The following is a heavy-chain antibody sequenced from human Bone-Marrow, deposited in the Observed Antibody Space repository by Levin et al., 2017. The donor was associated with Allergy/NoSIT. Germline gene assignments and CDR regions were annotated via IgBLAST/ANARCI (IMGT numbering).Heavy chain of an antibody. V-gene: IGHV3-53*01. J-gene: IGHJ3*02. CDR3: AIYGSGNDYSAFDI. CDR1: GFTVSSNH. Sequence: GESLKISCAASGFTVSSNHMSWVRQAPGKGLEWVSLIYSGGRGYYADSVRGRFTISRDNSKNTLYLQLNSLRAEDTAVYCCAIYGSGNDYSAFDIWGQGTMVTVSS. CDR2: IYSGGRG. D-gene: IGHD3-10*01.